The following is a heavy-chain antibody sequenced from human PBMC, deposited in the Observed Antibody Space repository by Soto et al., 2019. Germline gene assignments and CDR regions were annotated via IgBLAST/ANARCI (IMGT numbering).Heavy chain of an antibody. CDR2: INAGNGNT. D-gene: IGHD1-1*01. V-gene: IGHV1-3*01. CDR1: GYTFTSYA. Sequence: ASVKVSCKASGYTFTSYAMHWVRQAPGQRLEWMGWINAGNGNTKYSQKFQGRVTITRDTSASTAYMELSSLRSEDTAVYYCAREGHNWNVIPHYYYYGTDVWGQGTTVTVSS. CDR3: AREGHNWNVIPHYYYYGTDV. J-gene: IGHJ6*02.